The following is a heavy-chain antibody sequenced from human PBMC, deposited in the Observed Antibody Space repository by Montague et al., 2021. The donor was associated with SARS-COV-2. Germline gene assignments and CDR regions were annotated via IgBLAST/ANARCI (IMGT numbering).Heavy chain of an antibody. CDR2: MYTSGST. CDR3: ARRLAVFWNGYFDY. V-gene: IGHV4-61*02. CDR1: GGSISSGSYY. J-gene: IGHJ4*02. D-gene: IGHD3-3*01. Sequence: TLSLTCTVSGGSISSGSYYWSWIRQPAGKGLEWIGRMYTSGSTNYNPSLKSRVTISVDTSKNQVSLKLSSVTAADTAVYYCARRLAVFWNGYFDYWGQGTLVTVSS.